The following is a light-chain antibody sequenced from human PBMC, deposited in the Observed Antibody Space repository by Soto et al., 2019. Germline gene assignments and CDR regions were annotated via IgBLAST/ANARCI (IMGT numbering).Light chain of an antibody. CDR1: SSDVGGGYNY. Sequence: QPALTQPPSASGSPGQSVTISCTGTSSDVGGGYNYVSWYQHHPGKVPKLMIYEVSKRPSGVPDRFYGSKSGNTASLTVSGLQAEDEADYFCSSYAGNNNLIFGGGTKVTVL. V-gene: IGLV2-8*01. CDR2: EVS. J-gene: IGLJ2*01. CDR3: SSYAGNNNLI.